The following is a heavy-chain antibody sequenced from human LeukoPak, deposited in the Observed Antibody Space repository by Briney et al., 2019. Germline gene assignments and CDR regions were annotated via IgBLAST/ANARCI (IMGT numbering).Heavy chain of an antibody. CDR1: GFTVSSNY. V-gene: IGHV3-53*01. D-gene: IGHD1-26*01. CDR2: VSSGGDT. Sequence: GGSLRLSCAASGFTVSSNYMNWVRQAPGKGLEWVSVVSSGGDTYYADSVRGRFVISRDHSKNTLYLQMNGLRAEDTAVYYCTRGVWDWGQGTLVTVSS. CDR3: TRGVWD. J-gene: IGHJ4*02.